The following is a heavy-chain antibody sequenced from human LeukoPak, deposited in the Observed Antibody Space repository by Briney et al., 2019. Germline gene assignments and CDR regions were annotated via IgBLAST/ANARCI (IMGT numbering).Heavy chain of an antibody. CDR2: INPSSGGT. Sequence: ASVKVSCNASGYTFTDYYMNWVRQAPGQGLEWMGWINPSSGGTNYAQKFQGRVTITRDTSISTAYMELSSLYSDDTAMYYCTRALGSDYWGQGTLVTVSS. V-gene: IGHV1-2*02. J-gene: IGHJ4*02. CDR1: GYTFTDYY. D-gene: IGHD1-26*01. CDR3: TRALGSDY.